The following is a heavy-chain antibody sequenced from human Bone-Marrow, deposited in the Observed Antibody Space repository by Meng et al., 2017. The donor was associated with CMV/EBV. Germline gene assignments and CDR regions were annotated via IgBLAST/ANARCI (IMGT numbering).Heavy chain of an antibody. Sequence: GGSLRLSCAASGFAFSHYAMHWVRQGPGKGLEWVAVISYDGSNEYYADSLKGRFTISRDNSKNTLYLQMNSLRAEDTAVYYCARALRSSGPSWGQGTLVTVSS. CDR3: ARALRSSGPS. D-gene: IGHD6-19*01. J-gene: IGHJ4*02. V-gene: IGHV3-30*04. CDR1: GFAFSHYA. CDR2: ISYDGSNE.